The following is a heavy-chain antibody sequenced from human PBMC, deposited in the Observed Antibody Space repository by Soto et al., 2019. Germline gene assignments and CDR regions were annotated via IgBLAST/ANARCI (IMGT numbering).Heavy chain of an antibody. V-gene: IGHV5-51*01. Sequence: VESLKISCQGSGHNFANYWIGWVRQMPGKGLEWMAIIYPVDSDTRYGPSFQGHVTISADKSISTAYLQWSSLKASDTAIYYCARADSNVWYRHCEIWGNWTMVSVSS. CDR2: IYPVDSDT. CDR1: GHNFANYW. D-gene: IGHD6-19*01. J-gene: IGHJ6*04. CDR3: ARADSNVWYRHCEI.